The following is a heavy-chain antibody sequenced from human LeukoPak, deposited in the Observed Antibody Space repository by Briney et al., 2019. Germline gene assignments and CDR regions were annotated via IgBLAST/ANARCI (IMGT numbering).Heavy chain of an antibody. CDR1: GIPLTRNG. CDR3: AREAGTVVIGRFDP. V-gene: IGHV3-30*02. J-gene: IGHJ5*02. Sequence: GGSPRLSCAASGIPLTRNGMHWVRQAPGKGLEWVAFIQYDAIDIKYGDSVKGRFTISRDNSKNTLYLQMNSLTTEDTAVYYCAREAGTVVIGRFDPWGQGTLVTVSS. D-gene: IGHD2-15*01. CDR2: IQYDAIDI.